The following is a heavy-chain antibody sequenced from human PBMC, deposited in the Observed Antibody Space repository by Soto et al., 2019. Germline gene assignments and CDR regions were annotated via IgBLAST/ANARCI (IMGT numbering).Heavy chain of an antibody. V-gene: IGHV3-48*01. J-gene: IGHJ4*02. Sequence: EVQLVESGGDLVQPGGSLRLSCAASGFTFSTYSMNWVRQAPGKGLEWVSSISSSSPIYYADSVKGRFTISRDTVQNSLYLQMHSLRAEDTAVYYCARERGSGWTFDYWGQGTLVTVSS. CDR3: ARERGSGWTFDY. CDR1: GFTFSTYS. D-gene: IGHD6-19*01. CDR2: ISSSSPI.